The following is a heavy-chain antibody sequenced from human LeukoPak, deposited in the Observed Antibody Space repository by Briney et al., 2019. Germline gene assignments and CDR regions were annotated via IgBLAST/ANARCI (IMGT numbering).Heavy chain of an antibody. CDR2: INKDGGEK. J-gene: IGHJ4*02. CDR1: GFTFSSYW. Sequence: GGSLRLSCAASGFTFSSYWMSWVRQAPGKGLEWVANINKDGGEKYYVDSVKGRFTISRDNAKNSLYLQMNSLRADDTAVYYCVKDPPPRYSGSPPAYWGQGTLVTVSS. V-gene: IGHV3-7*03. D-gene: IGHD1-26*01. CDR3: VKDPPPRYSGSPPAY.